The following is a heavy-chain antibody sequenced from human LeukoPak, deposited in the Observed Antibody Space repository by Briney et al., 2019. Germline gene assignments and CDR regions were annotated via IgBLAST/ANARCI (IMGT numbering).Heavy chain of an antibody. CDR2: INPSGGST. D-gene: IGHD1-1*01. CDR1: GYTFTSYY. V-gene: IGHV1-46*01. Sequence: ASVKVSCKASGYTFTSYYMHWVRQAPGQGIEWMGIINPSGGSTSYAQKFQGRVTMTRDMSTSTVYMELSSLRSEDTAVYYCARVSWFPGTSYYYMDVWGKGTTVTVSS. J-gene: IGHJ6*03. CDR3: ARVSWFPGTSYYYMDV.